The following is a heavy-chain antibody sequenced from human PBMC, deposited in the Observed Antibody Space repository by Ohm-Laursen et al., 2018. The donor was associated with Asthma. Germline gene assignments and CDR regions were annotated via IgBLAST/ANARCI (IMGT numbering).Heavy chain of an antibody. D-gene: IGHD3-16*01. CDR1: GYTFSRYS. Sequence: SLRLSCAASGYTFSRYSIHWVRQVPGKGLEWVASISTASTFIYYADSVRGRFTTSRDNAKNSLYLQMNNLRAEDAAIYYCAREWGGMDVWGPGTTVTVSS. CDR2: ISTASTFI. CDR3: AREWGGMDV. V-gene: IGHV3-21*04. J-gene: IGHJ6*02.